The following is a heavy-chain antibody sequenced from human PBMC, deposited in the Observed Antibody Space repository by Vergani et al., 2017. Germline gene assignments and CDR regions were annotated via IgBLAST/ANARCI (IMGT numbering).Heavy chain of an antibody. CDR1: GYFFDTNW. CDR2: IWPDDSDT. Sequence: EVQLVQSGAELRKPGESLKISCKTSGYFFDTNWIGWVPQTPGKGLEWMGLIWPDDSDTRYSPSFQGQVTISADKSTTTTYLQWTSLKASDTPIYYCVRHMAGLDNWGQGTLVTVSS. V-gene: IGHV5-51*01. D-gene: IGHD3-10*01. J-gene: IGHJ4*02. CDR3: VRHMAGLDN.